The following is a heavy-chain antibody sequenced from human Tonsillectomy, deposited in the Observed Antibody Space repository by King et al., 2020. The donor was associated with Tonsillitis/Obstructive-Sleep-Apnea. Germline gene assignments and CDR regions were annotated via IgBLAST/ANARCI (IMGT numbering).Heavy chain of an antibody. V-gene: IGHV1-18*01. J-gene: IGHJ3*02. CDR3: ASSHDYGDYVDAFDI. D-gene: IGHD4-17*01. Sequence: QLVQSGAEVKKPGASVKVSCKASGYTFTSYGISWVRPAPGQGLEWMGWISAYNGNTNYAQKLQGRVTMTTDTSTSTAYMELRSLRSDDTAVYYCASSHDYGDYVDAFDIWGQGTMVTVSS. CDR2: ISAYNGNT. CDR1: GYTFTSYG.